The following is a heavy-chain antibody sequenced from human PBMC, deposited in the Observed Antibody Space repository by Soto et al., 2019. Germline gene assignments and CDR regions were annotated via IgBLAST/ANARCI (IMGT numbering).Heavy chain of an antibody. D-gene: IGHD6-25*01. CDR1: GFTFSDYW. Sequence: EVQLVESGGGLVQPGGFLRLSCGASGFTFSDYWMYWVRQAPGKGLVWVSRIYADGSGTSYADSVKGRFAISRDNAENTLYLQMNSLRDEDTAVYYCFSSAAIGYWGQGTLVTVSS. J-gene: IGHJ4*02. CDR3: FSSAAIGY. V-gene: IGHV3-74*01. CDR2: IYADGSGT.